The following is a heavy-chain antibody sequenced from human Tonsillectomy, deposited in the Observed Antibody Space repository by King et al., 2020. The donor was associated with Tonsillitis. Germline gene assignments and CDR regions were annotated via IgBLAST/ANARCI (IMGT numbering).Heavy chain of an antibody. CDR3: ARGGGTDYYYYYGMDV. V-gene: IGHV1-2*02. Sequence: VQLVESGAEVKKPGASVKVSCKASGYTFSGYYMHWVRQAPGQGLEWMGWINPNSGGTNYAQKFQGRVTMTRDTSISTAYMELSRLRSDDTAVYYCARGGGTDYYYYYGMDVWGQGTTVTVSS. CDR2: INPNSGGT. CDR1: GYTFSGYY. D-gene: IGHD3-16*01. J-gene: IGHJ6*02.